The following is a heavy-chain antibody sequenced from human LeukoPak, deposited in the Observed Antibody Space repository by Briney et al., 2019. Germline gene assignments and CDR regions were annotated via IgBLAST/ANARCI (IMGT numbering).Heavy chain of an antibody. CDR2: IYSGGST. CDR3: ARDQRVWFGELPNYYYYTDV. Sequence: GGSLRLSCAASGFTVSSNYMSWVRQAPGKGLEWVSVIYSGGSTYYADSVKGRFTISRDNSKNTLYLQMNSLRAEDTAVYYCARDQRVWFGELPNYYYYTDVWGKGTTVTVSS. D-gene: IGHD3-10*01. V-gene: IGHV3-53*01. J-gene: IGHJ6*03. CDR1: GFTVSSNY.